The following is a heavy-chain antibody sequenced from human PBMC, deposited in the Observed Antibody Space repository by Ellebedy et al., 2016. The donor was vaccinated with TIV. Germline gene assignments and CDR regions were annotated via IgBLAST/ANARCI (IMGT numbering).Heavy chain of an antibody. J-gene: IGHJ6*02. CDR2: IIPIFGTA. CDR3: ARSYSSGWSTYYYYGMDV. CDR1: GGTFSSYA. Sequence: SVKVSXXASGGTFSSYAISWVRQAPGQGLEWMGGIIPIFGTANYAQKFQGRVTITADESTSTAYMELSSLRSEDTAVYYCARSYSSGWSTYYYYGMDVWGQGTTVTVSS. V-gene: IGHV1-69*13. D-gene: IGHD6-19*01.